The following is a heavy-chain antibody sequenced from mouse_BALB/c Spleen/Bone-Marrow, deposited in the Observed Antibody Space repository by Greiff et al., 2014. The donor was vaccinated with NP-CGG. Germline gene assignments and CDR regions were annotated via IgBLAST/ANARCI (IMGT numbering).Heavy chain of an antibody. D-gene: IGHD2-1*01. J-gene: IGHJ2*01. CDR3: ARDYLYYFDY. Sequence: EVHLVESGGGLVQSGGFLRLSCATSGFTFTDHYMSWVRQPPGKALEWLGFIRNKANGYTTEYSASVKGRFTISRDNSQSIVYLQMNTLRAEDSATYYCARDYLYYFDYWGQGTTLTVSS. CDR2: IRNKANGYTT. CDR1: GFTFTDHY. V-gene: IGHV7-3*02.